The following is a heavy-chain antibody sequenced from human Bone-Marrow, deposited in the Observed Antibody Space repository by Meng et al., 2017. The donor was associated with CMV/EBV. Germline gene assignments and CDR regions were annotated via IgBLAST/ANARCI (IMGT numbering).Heavy chain of an antibody. CDR2: MNPNSGNT. J-gene: IGHJ6*02. CDR1: GYTFTSYD. V-gene: IGHV1-8*01. CDR3: ARGWGITIFGVVIIPSMDV. Sequence: ASVKVSCKASGYTFTSYDINWVREATGQGLEWMGWMNPNSGNTGYAQKFQGRVTMTRNTSISTAYMELSSLRSEDTAVYYCARGWGITIFGVVIIPSMDVWGQGTTVTVSS. D-gene: IGHD3-3*01.